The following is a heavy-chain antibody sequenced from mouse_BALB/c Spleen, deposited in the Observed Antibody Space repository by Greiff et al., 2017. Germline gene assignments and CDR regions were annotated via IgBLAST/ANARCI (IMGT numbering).Heavy chain of an antibody. Sequence: QVQLQQPGAELVKPGASVKLSCKASGYTFTSYWMHWVKQRPGQGLEWIGEINPSNGRTNYNEKFKSKATLTVDKSSSTAYMQLSSLTSEDSAVYYCARSLYGLRFAYWGQGTLVTVSA. V-gene: IGHV1S81*02. CDR3: ARSLYGLRFAY. D-gene: IGHD1-2*01. CDR2: INPSNGRT. J-gene: IGHJ3*01. CDR1: GYTFTSYW.